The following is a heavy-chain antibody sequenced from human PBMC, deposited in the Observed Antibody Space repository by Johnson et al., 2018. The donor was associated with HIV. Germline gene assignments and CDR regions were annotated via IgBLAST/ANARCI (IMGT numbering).Heavy chain of an antibody. CDR2: ISYDGSNK. J-gene: IGHJ3*02. V-gene: IGHV3-30-3*01. D-gene: IGHD3-10*01. Sequence: QEQLVESGGGVVQPGRSLRLSCAASGFTFSSYAIHWVRQAPGKGLEWVAVISYDGSNKYYADSVKGRFTISRDNSKNTLYLQMNSLRGEDTAFYYCARDPDPFREYHGYAFDIWGQGTVVTVSS. CDR1: GFTFSSYA. CDR3: ARDPDPFREYHGYAFDI.